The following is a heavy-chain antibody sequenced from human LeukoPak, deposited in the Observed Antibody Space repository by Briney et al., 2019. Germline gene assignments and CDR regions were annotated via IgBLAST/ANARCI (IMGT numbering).Heavy chain of an antibody. Sequence: GGSLRLSRAASGFTFSSYSMNWVRQALGKGLEWVSYISSSSSTIYYADSVKGRFTISRDNAKNSLYLQMNSLRAEDTAVYYCATHFPYCSSGSCSYFDYWGQGTLVTVSS. V-gene: IGHV3-48*01. CDR3: ATHFPYCSSGSCSYFDY. D-gene: IGHD2-15*01. J-gene: IGHJ4*02. CDR2: ISSSSSTI. CDR1: GFTFSSYS.